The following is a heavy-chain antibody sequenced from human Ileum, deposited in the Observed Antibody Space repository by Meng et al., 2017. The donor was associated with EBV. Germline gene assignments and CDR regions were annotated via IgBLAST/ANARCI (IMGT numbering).Heavy chain of an antibody. J-gene: IGHJ4*02. CDR2: IDKCGES. CDR1: GVSTRSNIA. Sequence: LHVPCPSLVILTASTSPPWPHSGVSTRSNIARIWFRHPPGKGLKWIGDIDKCGESNYNPYLKSRVTISLDNSNNQFSLTLSSVTAADTAVYYCARDPIPVPGRNFDYWGQGTLVTVSS. D-gene: IGHD2-2*01. V-gene: IGHV4-4*02. CDR3: ARDPIPVPGRNFDY.